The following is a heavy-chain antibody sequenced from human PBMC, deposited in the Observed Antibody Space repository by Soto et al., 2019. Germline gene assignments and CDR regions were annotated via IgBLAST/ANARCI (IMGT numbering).Heavy chain of an antibody. V-gene: IGHV3-30*18. J-gene: IGHJ5*02. Sequence: TGGSLRLSCAASGFTFSSYGMHWVRQAPGKGLEWVAVISYDGSNKYYADSVKGRFTISRGNSKNTLYLQMNSLRAEDTAVYYCAKDDYRVPAAMGGGWFDPWGQGTLVTVSS. D-gene: IGHD2-2*01. CDR3: AKDDYRVPAAMGGGWFDP. CDR1: GFTFSSYG. CDR2: ISYDGSNK.